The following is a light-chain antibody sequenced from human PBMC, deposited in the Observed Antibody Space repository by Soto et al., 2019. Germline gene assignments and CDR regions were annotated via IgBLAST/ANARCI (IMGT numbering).Light chain of an antibody. J-gene: IGLJ1*01. Sequence: QSALTQPASVSGSPGQSITISCTGTSSDVGGYIYVSWYQQHPGKAPKLMIYDVTSRPSGVSYRFSGSKSGNTASLTISGLQAEDEADYYCSSYTSSSTLEVFGTGTKVTVL. CDR2: DVT. CDR3: SSYTSSSTLEV. V-gene: IGLV2-14*01. CDR1: SSDVGGYIY.